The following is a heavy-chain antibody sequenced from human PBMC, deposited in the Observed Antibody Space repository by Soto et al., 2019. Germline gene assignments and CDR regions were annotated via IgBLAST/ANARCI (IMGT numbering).Heavy chain of an antibody. V-gene: IGHV4-31*11. CDR3: ARRLGLQFFDS. J-gene: IGHJ4*02. CDR1: GGSISSGYY. CDR2: IYYNGNT. Sequence: QVQLQESGPGLVKPSQTLSLTCAVSGGSISSGYYWSWIRQHPGKGLEWIGYIYYNGNTYYNPSLRSRVTISVDTSENQFSLTLTSVTAADTAMYYCARRLGLQFFDSWGQGILVTVSS. D-gene: IGHD4-4*01.